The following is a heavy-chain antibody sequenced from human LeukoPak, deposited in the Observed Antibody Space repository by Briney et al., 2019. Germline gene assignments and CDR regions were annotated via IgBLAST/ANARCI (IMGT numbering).Heavy chain of an antibody. J-gene: IGHJ6*02. CDR2: IYYSGST. V-gene: IGHV4-59*01. CDR3: ARDGGGYSYGYQPYYYGMDV. Sequence: SETLSLTCTVSGGSISSYYWSWIWQPPGKGLEWIGYIYYSGSTNYNPSLKSRVTISVDTSKNQFSLKLSSVTAADTAVYYCARDGGGYSYGYQPYYYGMDVWGQGTTVTVSS. CDR1: GGSISSYY. D-gene: IGHD5-18*01.